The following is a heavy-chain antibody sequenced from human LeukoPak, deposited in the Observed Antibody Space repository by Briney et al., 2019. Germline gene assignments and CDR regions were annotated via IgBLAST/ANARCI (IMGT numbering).Heavy chain of an antibody. J-gene: IGHJ5*02. CDR3: ARGGYDFWSGYYEPYDP. CDR2: INPSGGST. CDR1: GYTFTSYY. D-gene: IGHD3-3*01. V-gene: IGHV1-46*01. Sequence: ASVKVSCKASGYTFTSYYMHWVRQAPGQGLEWMGIINPSGGSTSYAQKFQGRVTMTRDTSTSTVYMELSSLRSEDTAVYYCARGGYDFWSGYYEPYDPWGQGTLVTVFS.